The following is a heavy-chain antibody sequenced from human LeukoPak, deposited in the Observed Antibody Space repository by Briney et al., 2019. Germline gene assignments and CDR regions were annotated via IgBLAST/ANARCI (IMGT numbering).Heavy chain of an antibody. CDR3: ARRRWHDAFDI. Sequence: PSETLSLTCTVSGYSISSGYYWGWIRQPPGKGLEWIGSIYHSGSTNYNPSLKSRVTISVDTSKNQFSLKLSSVTAADTAVYYCARRRWHDAFDIWGQGTMVTVSS. J-gene: IGHJ3*02. V-gene: IGHV4-38-2*02. D-gene: IGHD5-24*01. CDR2: IYHSGST. CDR1: GYSISSGYY.